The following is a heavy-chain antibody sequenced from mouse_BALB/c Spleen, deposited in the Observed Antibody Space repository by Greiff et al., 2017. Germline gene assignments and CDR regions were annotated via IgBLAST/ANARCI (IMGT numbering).Heavy chain of an antibody. D-gene: IGHD3-1*01. Sequence: VQRVESGAELVRPGVSVKISCKGSGYTFTDYAMHWVKQSHAKSLEWIGVISTYYGDASYNQKFKGKATMTVDKSSSTAYMELARLTSEDSAIYYCARSGLYFDYWGQGTTLTVSS. V-gene: IGHV1S137*01. CDR2: ISTYYGDA. J-gene: IGHJ2*01. CDR1: GYTFTDYA. CDR3: ARSGLYFDY.